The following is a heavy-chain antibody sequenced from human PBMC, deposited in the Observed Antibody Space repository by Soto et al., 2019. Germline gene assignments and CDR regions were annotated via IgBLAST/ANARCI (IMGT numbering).Heavy chain of an antibody. CDR2: IIPIFGTA. J-gene: IGHJ6*02. CDR1: RVAFSKFI. CDR3: AKVRYSSPMGYYYGMDV. V-gene: IGHV1-69*13. Sequence: VASGKVSCKASRVAFSKFIVTWVRQAPGLGLEWVGGIIPIFGTANYAQKFQGRVTITADESTSTSYMEVNNLRSEDTAVYYCAKVRYSSPMGYYYGMDVWGQGTTVTVSS. D-gene: IGHD6-19*01.